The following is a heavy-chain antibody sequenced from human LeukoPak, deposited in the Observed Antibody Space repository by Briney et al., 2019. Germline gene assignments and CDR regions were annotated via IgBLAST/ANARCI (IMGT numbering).Heavy chain of an antibody. CDR3: ATDPTYSYGMDV. J-gene: IGHJ6*02. Sequence: ASVTVSCTPFGLTFTGSTVQWVRQARGQRLEWIGWIVLGSGNTNYAQKFQERVTITRDKSTSTAYMELSSLRSEDTAVYYCATDPTYSYGMDVWGQGTTVTVSS. V-gene: IGHV1-58*01. CDR2: IVLGSGNT. CDR1: GLTFTGST.